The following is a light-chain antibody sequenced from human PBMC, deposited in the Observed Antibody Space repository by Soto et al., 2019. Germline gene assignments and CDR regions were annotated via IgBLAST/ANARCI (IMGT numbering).Light chain of an antibody. CDR1: QSVGSTY. V-gene: IGKV3-20*01. J-gene: IGKJ3*01. CDR3: EQYGTSPLT. Sequence: EIVLTQSPGTLSLSPGERATLSCRASQSVGSTYLAWYQQKPGQAPKLLIYGVSSRATGIPDRFSGSGSGTDFPRTISRLGPEDFGVYYCEQYGTSPLTFGPGTKVDI. CDR2: GVS.